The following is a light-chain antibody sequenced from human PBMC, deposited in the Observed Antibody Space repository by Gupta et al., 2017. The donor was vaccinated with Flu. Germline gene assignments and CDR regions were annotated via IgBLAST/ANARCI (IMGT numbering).Light chain of an antibody. CDR1: SSDLGVYNY. CDR3: CSYAGNYTFVV. V-gene: IGLV2-11*01. J-gene: IGLJ2*01. Sequence: HSALTQPRPLSGSPGQSVTISCTGTSSDLGVYNYVSWYQQHPGKAPKLMIYDVSKRPSGVPDRFSGSKSGNTASLTISGLQAEDEADYYCCSYAGNYTFVVFGGGTKLTVL. CDR2: DVS.